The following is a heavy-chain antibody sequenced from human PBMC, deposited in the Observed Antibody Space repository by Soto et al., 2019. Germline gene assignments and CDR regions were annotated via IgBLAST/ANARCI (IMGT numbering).Heavy chain of an antibody. J-gene: IGHJ3*01. CDR1: GGAFSTSD. Sequence: QVHLVQSGAEVKMPGSSVRVSCASSGGAFSTSDIGWVRQAPGQGLEWMGGIIPVFGAANYAQKFKGRVTITADGSTRTAYLEMSSLKPEDTATYYCARDPRSGWAHDAFDVWGPGTSIIVSS. CDR2: IIPVFGAA. CDR3: ARDPRSGWAHDAFDV. D-gene: IGHD3-22*01. V-gene: IGHV1-69*01.